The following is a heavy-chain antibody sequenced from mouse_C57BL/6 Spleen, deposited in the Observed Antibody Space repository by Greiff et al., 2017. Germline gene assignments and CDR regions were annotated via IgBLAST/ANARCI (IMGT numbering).Heavy chain of an antibody. D-gene: IGHD2-4*01. Sequence: VQLKEPGAELVKPGASVKLSCKASGYTFTSYWMHWVKQRPGQGLEWIGMIHPNSGSTNYNEKFKSKATLTVDKSSSTAYMQLSSLTSEDSAVYYCARSLYYDYLYYYAMDYWGQGTSVPVSS. CDR3: ARSLYYDYLYYYAMDY. V-gene: IGHV1-64*01. CDR1: GYTFTSYW. CDR2: IHPNSGST. J-gene: IGHJ4*01.